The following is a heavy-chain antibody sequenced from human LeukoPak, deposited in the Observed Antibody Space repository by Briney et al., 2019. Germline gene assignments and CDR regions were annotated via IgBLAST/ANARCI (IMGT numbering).Heavy chain of an antibody. J-gene: IGHJ4*02. CDR1: GFTFSSYA. CDR3: AKSVAPRPYDSSGYYYFDY. Sequence: GGSLRLSCAASGFTFSSYAMSWVRQAPGKGLEWVSAISGSGGRTYYADSVKGRFTISRDNSKNTLYLQMNSLRAEDTAVYYCAKSVAPRPYDSSGYYYFDYWGQGTLVTVSS. V-gene: IGHV3-23*01. CDR2: ISGSGGRT. D-gene: IGHD3-22*01.